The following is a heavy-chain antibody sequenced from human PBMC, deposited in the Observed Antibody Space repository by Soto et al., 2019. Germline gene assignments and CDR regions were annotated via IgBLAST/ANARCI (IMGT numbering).Heavy chain of an antibody. V-gene: IGHV4-59*01. CDR1: GDSISPYY. Sequence: PSETLSLTCAVSGDSISPYYWSWIRQPPGRGLEWIGYIYYSGSTNYNPSLKSRVTISVDTSKNQFSLKLSSVTAADTAVYYCARDIGGYYDSSSYANWGQGTLVTVSS. D-gene: IGHD3-22*01. CDR2: IYYSGST. J-gene: IGHJ4*02. CDR3: ARDIGGYYDSSSYAN.